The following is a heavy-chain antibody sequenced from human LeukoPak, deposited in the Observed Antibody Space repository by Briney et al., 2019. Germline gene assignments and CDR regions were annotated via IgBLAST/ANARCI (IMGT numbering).Heavy chain of an antibody. CDR1: GFTVSSNY. D-gene: IGHD4-11*01. CDR3: ARDSPLTTDGMDV. CDR2: IYSGGST. Sequence: GGSLRLSCAASGFTVSSNYMSWVRQAPGKGLEWVSVIYSGGSTYCADSVKGRFTISRHNSKNTLYLQMNSLRAEDTAVYYCARDSPLTTDGMDVWGQGTTVTVSS. J-gene: IGHJ6*02. V-gene: IGHV3-53*04.